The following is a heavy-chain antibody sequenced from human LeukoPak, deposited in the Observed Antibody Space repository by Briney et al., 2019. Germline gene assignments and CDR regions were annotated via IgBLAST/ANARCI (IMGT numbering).Heavy chain of an antibody. V-gene: IGHV3-9*01. CDR1: GFTFDDYA. CDR3: AKDIGSSGYYYPDY. D-gene: IGHD3-22*01. Sequence: HPGGSLRLSCAASGFTFDDYAMHWVRQAPGKGLEWVSGINWNSGSIGYADSVKGRFTISRDNAKNSLYLQMNSLRAEDTALYYCAKDIGSSGYYYPDYWGQGTLVTVSS. CDR2: INWNSGSI. J-gene: IGHJ4*02.